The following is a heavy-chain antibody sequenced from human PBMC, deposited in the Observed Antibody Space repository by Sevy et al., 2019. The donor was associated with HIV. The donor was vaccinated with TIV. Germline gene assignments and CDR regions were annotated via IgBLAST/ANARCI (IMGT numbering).Heavy chain of an antibody. D-gene: IGHD1-1*01. CDR2: IFFTGNT. Sequence: SETLSLTCSVSGGSISSYFWTWVRQSPGKGLEWIGNIFFTGNTDYSPSLKSRVTLSLDTSKSQFSLTLKSVTVADTAIDFCSRDSTTRPRVLDYWGQGTLVTVSS. CDR3: SRDSTTRPRVLDY. J-gene: IGHJ4*02. CDR1: GGSISSYF. V-gene: IGHV4-59*01.